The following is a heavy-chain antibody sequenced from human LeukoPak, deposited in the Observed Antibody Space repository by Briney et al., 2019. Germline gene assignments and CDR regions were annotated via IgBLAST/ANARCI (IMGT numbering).Heavy chain of an antibody. CDR2: IYYSGST. Sequence: PGGSLRLSCAASGFTFSSDAMSWVRQAPGKGLEWIGSIYYSGSTYYNPSLKSRVTISVDTSKNQFSLKLSSVTAADTAVYYCARDVRPGFYGYNGPPGALDYWGQGTLVTVSS. CDR3: ARDVRPGFYGYNGPPGALDY. J-gene: IGHJ4*02. D-gene: IGHD5-24*01. V-gene: IGHV4-38-2*02. CDR1: GFTFSSDAM.